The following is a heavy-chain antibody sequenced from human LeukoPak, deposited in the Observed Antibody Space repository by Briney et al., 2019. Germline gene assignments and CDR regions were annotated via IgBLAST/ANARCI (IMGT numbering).Heavy chain of an antibody. J-gene: IGHJ6*03. Sequence: SETLSLTCSVSGGSISSYYWSWIRQPPGKGLEWIGYIYYSGSTNHNPSLKSRVTISVDTSKNQFSLKLTSVTAADTAVYYCARAAAKLSYMDVWGKGTTVTVSS. CDR3: ARAAAKLSYMDV. CDR1: GGSISSYY. CDR2: IYYSGST. D-gene: IGHD6-25*01. V-gene: IGHV4-59*08.